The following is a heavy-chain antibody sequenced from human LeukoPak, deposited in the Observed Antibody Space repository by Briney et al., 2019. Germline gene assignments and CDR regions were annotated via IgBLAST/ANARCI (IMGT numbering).Heavy chain of an antibody. D-gene: IGHD3-3*01. V-gene: IGHV4-39*01. Sequence: KPSETLSLTCTVSGGSISSTTYCWDWIRQPPGKGLEWIGRIYHTGSTYYNPSPKSRVTISIYTSKNQFSLRLRSVTAADTAVYYCARRRRDYDFWGGYSRFDPWGQGTLVTVSS. J-gene: IGHJ5*02. CDR1: GGSISSTTYC. CDR3: ARRRRDYDFWGGYSRFDP. CDR2: IYHTGST.